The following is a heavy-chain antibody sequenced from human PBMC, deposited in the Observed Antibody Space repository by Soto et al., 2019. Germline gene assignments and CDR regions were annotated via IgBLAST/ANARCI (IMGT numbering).Heavy chain of an antibody. V-gene: IGHV4-31*02. CDR1: GGSISSGGYY. CDR3: ARRYCSGGSCYSLWDFDY. Sequence: PSETLSLTCTVSGGSISSGGYYWSWIRQHPGKGLEWIGYIYYSGSTYYNPSLKSRVTISVDTSKNQFSLKLSSVTAADTAVYYCARRYCSGGSCYSLWDFDYWGQGTLVTVSS. J-gene: IGHJ4*02. CDR2: IYYSGST. D-gene: IGHD2-15*01.